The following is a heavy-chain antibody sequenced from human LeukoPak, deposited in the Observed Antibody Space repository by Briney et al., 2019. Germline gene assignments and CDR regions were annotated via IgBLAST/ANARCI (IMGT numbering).Heavy chain of an antibody. CDR2: ISGDGGST. J-gene: IGHJ4*02. CDR1: GFTFDDYA. CDR3: AKDGNQEALDY. Sequence: GESRRLSCAASGFTFDDYAMHWVRQAAGKGLEWVSLISGDGGSTYYADSVKGRFTISRDNSKNSLYLQMNSLRTEDTALYYCAKDGNQEALDYWGQGTLVTVSS. V-gene: IGHV3-43*02.